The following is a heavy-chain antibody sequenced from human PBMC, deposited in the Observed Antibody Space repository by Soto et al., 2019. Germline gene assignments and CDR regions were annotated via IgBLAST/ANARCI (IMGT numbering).Heavy chain of an antibody. CDR1: GYTFTGYD. V-gene: IGHV1-8*01. CDR2: MNPNSGNT. J-gene: IGHJ4*02. Sequence: ASVKVSCKASGYTFTGYDINWVRQATGQGLEWMGWMNPNSGNTGYAQKFQGRVTMTRNTSISTAYMELSSLRSEDTAVYYCARSRQLVFFFDYWGQGTLVTVSS. CDR3: ARSRQLVFFFDY. D-gene: IGHD6-6*01.